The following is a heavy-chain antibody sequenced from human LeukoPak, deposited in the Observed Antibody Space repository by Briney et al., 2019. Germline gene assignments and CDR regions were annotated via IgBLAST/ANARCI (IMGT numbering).Heavy chain of an antibody. Sequence: GGSLRLSCVASGFTLSSHWMHWVRQVPGKGLMAVSRITPDGNAAAYADSVKGRFTISRDNAKNTLYLEMNSLTAEDTALYHCTRSGYSNGYDYWGQGTLVTVSS. D-gene: IGHD2-15*01. CDR1: GFTLSSHW. CDR2: ITPDGNAA. V-gene: IGHV3-74*03. J-gene: IGHJ4*02. CDR3: TRSGYSNGYDY.